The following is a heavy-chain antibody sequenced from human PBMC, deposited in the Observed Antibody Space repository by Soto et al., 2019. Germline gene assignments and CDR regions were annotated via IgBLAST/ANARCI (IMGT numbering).Heavy chain of an antibody. CDR1: GGSISSSSYY. D-gene: IGHD2-2*01. V-gene: IGHV4-39*01. CDR3: ASSYGSTSCCHYYYYYMDV. CDR2: IYYSGST. J-gene: IGHJ6*03. Sequence: SETLSLTFTVSGGSISSSSYYWGWIRQPPGKGLEWIGSIYYSGSTYYNPSLKSRVTISVDTSKNQFSLKLSSVTAADTAVYYCASSYGSTSCCHYYYYYMDVWGKGTTVT.